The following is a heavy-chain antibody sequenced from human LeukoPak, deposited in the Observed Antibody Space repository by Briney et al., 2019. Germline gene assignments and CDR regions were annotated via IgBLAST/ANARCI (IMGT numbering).Heavy chain of an antibody. V-gene: IGHV4-34*01. Sequence: SETLSLTCAVYGGSFSGYYWSWIRQPPGKGLEWIGEINHSGSTNYNPSLKSRVTIPVDTSKNQFSLKLSSVTAADTAVYYCARVFSCSGGSCYRIGAVWAYYFDYWGQGTLVTVSS. J-gene: IGHJ4*02. CDR2: INHSGST. CDR3: ARVFSCSGGSCYRIGAVWAYYFDY. D-gene: IGHD2-15*01. CDR1: GGSFSGYY.